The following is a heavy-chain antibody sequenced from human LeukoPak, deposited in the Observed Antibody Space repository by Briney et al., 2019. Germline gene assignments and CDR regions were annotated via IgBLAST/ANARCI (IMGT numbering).Heavy chain of an antibody. CDR2: IYHSGST. CDR3: ARLLDYYGSGSYPFGDAFDI. J-gene: IGHJ3*02. Sequence: SETLSLTCAVSGYSISSGYYWGWIRQPPGKGLEWIGSIYHSGSTYYNPSLKSRVTISVDTSKHQCSLKLSSVTAADTAVYYCARLLDYYGSGSYPFGDAFDIWGQGTMVTVSS. V-gene: IGHV4-38-2*01. D-gene: IGHD3-10*01. CDR1: GYSISSGYY.